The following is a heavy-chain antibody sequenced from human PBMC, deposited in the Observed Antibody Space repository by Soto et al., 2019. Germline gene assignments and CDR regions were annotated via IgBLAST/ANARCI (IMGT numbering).Heavy chain of an antibody. CDR3: ARDADYSNYYFDY. J-gene: IGHJ4*02. CDR2: IYYSGST. V-gene: IGHV4-59*01. Sequence: SETLSLTCTVSGGSISSYYWSWIRQPPGKGLEWIGYIYYSGSTNYNPSLKSRVTISVDTSKNQFSLKLSSVTAADTAVYYCARDADYSNYYFDYWGQGTLVTVSS. CDR1: GGSISSYY. D-gene: IGHD4-4*01.